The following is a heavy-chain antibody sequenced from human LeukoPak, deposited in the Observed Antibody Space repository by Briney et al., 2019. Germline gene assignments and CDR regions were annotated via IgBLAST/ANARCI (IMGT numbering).Heavy chain of an antibody. Sequence: GGSLRLSCAASGFTFSSYAMHWVRQAPGKGLEWVAVISYDGSNKYYADSVKGRFTISRDNSKNTVYLQMKSLRAEDTAVYYCAKVYTALARDFDYWGQGTLVTVSS. CDR2: ISYDGSNK. D-gene: IGHD5-18*01. J-gene: IGHJ4*02. V-gene: IGHV3-30*04. CDR3: AKVYTALARDFDY. CDR1: GFTFSSYA.